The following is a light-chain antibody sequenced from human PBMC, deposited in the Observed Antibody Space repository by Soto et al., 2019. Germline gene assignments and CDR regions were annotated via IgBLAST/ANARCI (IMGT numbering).Light chain of an antibody. J-gene: IGKJ1*01. CDR1: QGISHY. CDR3: QKYNSAPLT. CDR2: DAN. Sequence: DIQMTQSPSSLSASVGDRVTITCRASQGISHYLAWYQQRPGQVPKLLIHDANILQSGVPSRFSGSGSGTDFTLTISSLQPEDVATYYCQKYNSAPLTFGQGTKVDIK. V-gene: IGKV1-27*01.